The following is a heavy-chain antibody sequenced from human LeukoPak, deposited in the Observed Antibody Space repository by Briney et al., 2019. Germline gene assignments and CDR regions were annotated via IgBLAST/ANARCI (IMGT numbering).Heavy chain of an antibody. D-gene: IGHD2-2*02. CDR1: GFSLSVNY. V-gene: IGHV3-53*01. J-gene: IGHJ3*02. CDR3: ARYTFRAVDI. Sequence: GGSLRLSCAASGFSLSVNYMTWVRQSPGKGLEGLSNIYRDGNTYYADSVNGRFSISRDDYKNTLYLEMNSLRAEDTALYYCARYTFRAVDIWGQGSMVTVSS. CDR2: IYRDGNT.